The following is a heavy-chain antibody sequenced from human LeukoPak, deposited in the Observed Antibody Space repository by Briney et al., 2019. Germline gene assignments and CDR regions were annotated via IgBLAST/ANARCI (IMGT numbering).Heavy chain of an antibody. Sequence: ESLKISCEGSGYSFTSYWIGWARQMPGQGLEWMAIIFPGNSDTIYSPSFQGQVTISADKSISTTYLQWRGLKASDTAMYYCLRHNIHALDFWARGTLVTVSS. CDR2: IFPGNSDT. D-gene: IGHD2-8*01. CDR3: LRHNIHALDF. CDR1: GYSFTSYW. V-gene: IGHV5-51*01. J-gene: IGHJ4*02.